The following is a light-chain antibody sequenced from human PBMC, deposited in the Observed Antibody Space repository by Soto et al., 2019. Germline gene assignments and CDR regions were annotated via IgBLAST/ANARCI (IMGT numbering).Light chain of an antibody. CDR1: SSDVGGYNY. Sequence: QSVLTQPPSASGSPGQSVTISCTGTSSDVGGYNYVSWYQQHPGKAPKLMIYEVSKRPSGVPDRFSGSKSGNTASLTVSGLQAEDEADSYCTSYAGSKVFGGGTKLTVL. CDR2: EVS. CDR3: TSYAGSKV. V-gene: IGLV2-8*01. J-gene: IGLJ2*01.